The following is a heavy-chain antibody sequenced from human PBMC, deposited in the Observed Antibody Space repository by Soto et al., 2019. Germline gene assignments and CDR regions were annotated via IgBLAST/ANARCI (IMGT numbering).Heavy chain of an antibody. CDR3: ARAAAGSSVFDY. D-gene: IGHD6-13*01. Sequence: SGPTLVNPTQTLTLTCTFSGFSLSTSGMCVSWIRQPPGKALEWIALIDWDDDKYYSTSLKTRLTISKDTSKNQVVLTMTNMDPVDTAMYYCARAAAGSSVFDYWGQGTLVTVSS. V-gene: IGHV2-70*01. CDR2: IDWDDDK. J-gene: IGHJ4*02. CDR1: GFSLSTSGMC.